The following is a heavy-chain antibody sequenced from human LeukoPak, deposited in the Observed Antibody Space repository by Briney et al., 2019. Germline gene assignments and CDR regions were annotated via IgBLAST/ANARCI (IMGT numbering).Heavy chain of an antibody. J-gene: IGHJ4*02. CDR2: MNPNSGHM. CDR3: AGGYTYGQLDS. D-gene: IGHD5-18*01. Sequence: EASVKVSCKTSGYTFTNYDINWVRQAPGQGLEWMAWMNPNSGHMDFTQKFQGRLTMTRNTPMSTAYMELSSLRSDDTAVYYCAGGYTYGQLDSWGQGTLVTVSS. V-gene: IGHV1-8*01. CDR1: GYTFTNYD.